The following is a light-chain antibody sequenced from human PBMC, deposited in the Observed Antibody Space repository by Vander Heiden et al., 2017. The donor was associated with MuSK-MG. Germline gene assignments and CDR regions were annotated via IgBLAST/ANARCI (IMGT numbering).Light chain of an antibody. V-gene: IGLV2-8*01. CDR2: EVT. J-gene: IGLJ3*02. CDR1: SREVGGYKY. CDR3: NSYAGSNNFV. Sequence: QPALLQPPSAPGSTGQSLTIACTGTSREVGGYKYFSWHHTHPGNAPKLMIYEVTSRPAGGPDCFSCSKSGNTASLTVSGLQAEDDAYYYCNSYAGSNNFVFGGGTKLTVL.